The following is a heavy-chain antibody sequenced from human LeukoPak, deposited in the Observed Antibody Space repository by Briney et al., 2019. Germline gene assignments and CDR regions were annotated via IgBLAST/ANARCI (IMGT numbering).Heavy chain of an antibody. Sequence: GESLKISCKGSGYNSPTYWIAWVRQMPGQGLEWMGIIYPDDSDTRYSPSFQGQVTISADKSINTAYLQWSGLKASDSAMYYCATKRDGHYSDFDYWGQGTLVTVSS. J-gene: IGHJ4*02. V-gene: IGHV5-51*01. CDR1: GYNSPTYW. CDR2: IYPDDSDT. D-gene: IGHD5-24*01. CDR3: ATKRDGHYSDFDY.